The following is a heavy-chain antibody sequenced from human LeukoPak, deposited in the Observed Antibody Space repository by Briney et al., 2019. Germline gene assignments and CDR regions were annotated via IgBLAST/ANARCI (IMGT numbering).Heavy chain of an antibody. V-gene: IGHV3-23*01. CDR3: ARDRGSSGYFDY. CDR1: GFTFSSYA. CDR2: ISGSGGST. Sequence: GGSLRLSCAASGFTFSSYAMSWVRQAPGKGLEWVSAISGSGGSTYYADSVKGRFTISRDNSKNTLYLQMNSLRAEDTAVYYCARDRGSSGYFDYWGQGTLVTVSS. D-gene: IGHD3-22*01. J-gene: IGHJ4*02.